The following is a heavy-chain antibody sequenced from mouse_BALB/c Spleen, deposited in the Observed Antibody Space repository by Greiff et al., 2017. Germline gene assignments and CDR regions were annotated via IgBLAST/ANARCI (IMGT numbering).Heavy chain of an antibody. V-gene: IGHV3-2*02. CDR1: GYSITSYYA. CDR3: ASEPWFAY. CDR2: ISYSGST. Sequence: EVKLMESGPGLVKPSQSLSLTCTVTGYSITSYYAWNWIRQFPGNLLGWMGYISYSGSTSYKPSLKSRISITRDTSKNQFFLQLNSVTTEDTATYYSASEPWFAYWGQGTLVTVSA. J-gene: IGHJ3*01.